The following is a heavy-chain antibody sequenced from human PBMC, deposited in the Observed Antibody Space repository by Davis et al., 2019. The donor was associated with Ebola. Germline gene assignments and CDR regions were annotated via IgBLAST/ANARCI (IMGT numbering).Heavy chain of an antibody. CDR3: TRDHRILRFGYSVY. CDR1: GFIFSTYV. Sequence: GGSLRLSCSASGFIFSTYVMSWVRQAPGKGLEWVSTLGTSADTYYADSVKGRFTISRDNSEDTLFLQMNSLKIEDTGVYYCTRDHRILRFGYSVYWGQGTLVTVSS. D-gene: IGHD5-18*01. J-gene: IGHJ4*02. CDR2: LGTSADT. V-gene: IGHV3-23*01.